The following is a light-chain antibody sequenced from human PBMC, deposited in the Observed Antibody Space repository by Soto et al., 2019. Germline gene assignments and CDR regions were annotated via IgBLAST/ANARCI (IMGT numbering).Light chain of an antibody. Sequence: DIQMTQSPSTLSASVGDRVTITFRASQSISSWLAWYQQKPGKAPTLLIYKASSLESGVPSRFSGSGSGTEFTLTISSLQPDDFATYYCQQYNSYSPWTFGQGTKVDIK. J-gene: IGKJ1*01. V-gene: IGKV1-5*03. CDR3: QQYNSYSPWT. CDR1: QSISSW. CDR2: KAS.